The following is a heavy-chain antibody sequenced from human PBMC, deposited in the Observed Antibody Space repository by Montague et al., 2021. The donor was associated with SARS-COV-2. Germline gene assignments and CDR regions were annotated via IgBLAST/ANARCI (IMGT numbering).Heavy chain of an antibody. D-gene: IGHD6-13*01. CDR3: ARDSDFSSWHEAEDYFDY. CDR1: GGSISGYF. CDR2: IYPSGGI. J-gene: IGHJ4*02. V-gene: IGHV4-4*07. Sequence: SETLSLTCSVSGGSISGYFWSWIRQPSGKGLEWIGRIYPSGGIFXSGPRNYHPSLKSRVTLSIDTSRNQFSLSLHSVTAADTAVYFCARDSDFSSWHEAEDYFDYWGQGILVAVSS.